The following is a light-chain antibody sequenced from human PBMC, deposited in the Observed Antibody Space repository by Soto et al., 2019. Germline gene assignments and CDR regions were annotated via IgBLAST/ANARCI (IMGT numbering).Light chain of an antibody. V-gene: IGLV1-40*01. CDR1: SSNIGAGYD. CDR3: QSYDSSLSGCIV. Sequence: QSVLTQPPSVSGAPGQRVTISCTGSSSNIGAGYDVHWYQQLPGTAPKLLIYGNSNRPSGVPDRFSGSKSGTSASLAITGLQAEDEADYYCQSYDSSLSGCIVFGTGTKSPS. J-gene: IGLJ1*01. CDR2: GNS.